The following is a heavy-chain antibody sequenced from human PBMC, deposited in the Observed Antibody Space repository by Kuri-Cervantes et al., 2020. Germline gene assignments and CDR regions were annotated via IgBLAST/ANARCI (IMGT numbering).Heavy chain of an antibody. CDR1: GFTVSSNY. CDR2: IYSVGGT. Sequence: GGSLRLSCAASGFTVSSNYMSWVRQAPGKGLEWVSVIYSVGGTFYADSVKGRFTISRDNSRNTLYLQMNSLRAQDTAVYYCARDGCSGGSCYSFDYWGQGTLVTVSS. J-gene: IGHJ4*02. CDR3: ARDGCSGGSCYSFDY. V-gene: IGHV3-53*01. D-gene: IGHD2-15*01.